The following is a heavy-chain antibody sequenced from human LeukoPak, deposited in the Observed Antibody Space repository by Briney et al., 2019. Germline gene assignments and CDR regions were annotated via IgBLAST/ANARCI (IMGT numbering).Heavy chain of an antibody. J-gene: IGHJ4*02. CDR1: GGSISSYY. CDR3: ARETSSGYPYYFDY. V-gene: IGHV4-4*07. D-gene: IGHD3-22*01. CDR2: IYTSGST. Sequence: SETLSLTCTVSGGSISSYYWSWIRQPAGKGLEWIGRIYTSGSTNYNPSLKSRVTISVDKSKNQFSLKLSSVTAADTAVYYCARETSSGYPYYFDYCGQGTLVTVSS.